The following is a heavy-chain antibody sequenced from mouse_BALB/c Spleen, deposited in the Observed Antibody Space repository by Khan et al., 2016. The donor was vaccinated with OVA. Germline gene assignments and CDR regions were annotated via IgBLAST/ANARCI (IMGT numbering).Heavy chain of an antibody. J-gene: IGHJ2*01. CDR1: GYTFTSYC. D-gene: IGHD1-1*01. Sequence: QVQLQQSGTELARPGASVKLSCKASGYTFTSYCMQWVKQRPGQGLEWIGAIYPGDGNTRYTQKFKGKATLTADKSSSTAYMQLSSLASEDSAVYFCVRGGITTGYFDYWGQGTTLTVSS. V-gene: IGHV1-87*01. CDR3: VRGGITTGYFDY. CDR2: IYPGDGNT.